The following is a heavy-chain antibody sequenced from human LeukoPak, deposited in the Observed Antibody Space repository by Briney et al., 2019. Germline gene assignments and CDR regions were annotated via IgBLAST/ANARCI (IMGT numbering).Heavy chain of an antibody. CDR2: INSNSGGT. J-gene: IGHJ4*02. Sequence: ASVKVSCKVSGYTLTELSMHWVRQAPGQGLEWMGWINSNSGGTNYAQKFQGRVTMTRDTSISTAYMELSRLRSDDTAVYYCARDEDSGWLGDYWGQGTLVTVSS. CDR3: ARDEDSGWLGDY. V-gene: IGHV1-2*02. D-gene: IGHD6-19*01. CDR1: GYTLTELS.